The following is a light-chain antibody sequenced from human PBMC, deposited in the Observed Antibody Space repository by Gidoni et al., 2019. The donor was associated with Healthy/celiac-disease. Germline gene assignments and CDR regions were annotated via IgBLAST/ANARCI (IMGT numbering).Light chain of an antibody. V-gene: IGKV3-20*01. Sequence: EIVSTQAPGTLSLSPGERATLSCRASQSVSSGYLDWYQRNPGQAPRLLIYGASSGATGTPDRCSGSGYGTDFTLTISRLEPEDFAVYYCQQYGSSFGQGTKVEIK. J-gene: IGKJ1*01. CDR2: GAS. CDR1: QSVSSGY. CDR3: QQYGSS.